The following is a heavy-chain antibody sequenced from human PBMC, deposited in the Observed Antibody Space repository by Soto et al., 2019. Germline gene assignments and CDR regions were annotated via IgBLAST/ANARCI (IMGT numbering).Heavy chain of an antibody. D-gene: IGHD2-15*01. Sequence: QVQLQQWGAGLLKPSETLSLTCAVSGGSFSDFYWTWIRQLPGKGLEWIGEINHIGYRNYNPSLEIRVAISVDTSKNQFSLNLRSVTAADTAVYYCGPRGAVAPRGYWGHGTLVTVSS. CDR1: GGSFSDFY. V-gene: IGHV4-34*02. CDR3: GPRGAVAPRGY. CDR2: INHIGYR. J-gene: IGHJ4*01.